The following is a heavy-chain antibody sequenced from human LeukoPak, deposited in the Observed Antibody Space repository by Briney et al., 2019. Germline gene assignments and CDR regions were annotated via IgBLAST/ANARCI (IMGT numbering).Heavy chain of an antibody. V-gene: IGHV3-23*01. D-gene: IGHD2-2*01. Sequence: GGSLRLSCAASGFIFSSHAMSWVRQAPGKGLEWVSAISNSGGSTFYADSVKGRFTISRDNSKNTLYLQMNSLRAEDTAVYYCAKRYCTSTSCSLFDYWGQGTLVTVSS. CDR2: ISNSGGST. J-gene: IGHJ4*02. CDR3: AKRYCTSTSCSLFDY. CDR1: GFIFSSHA.